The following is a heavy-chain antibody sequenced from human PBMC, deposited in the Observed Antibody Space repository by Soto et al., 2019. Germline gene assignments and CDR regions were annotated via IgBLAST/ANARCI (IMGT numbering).Heavy chain of an antibody. J-gene: IGHJ5*02. CDR2: ISSSSSNI. D-gene: IGHD2-8*02. Sequence: VQLAESGGGLVQPGGSLRLSCAASGFTLSSYAMNWVRQAPGKGLEWVSYISSSSSNIQYAGSVKGRFTISRDNAENSLYLQMNSVRDDDTAVYFCARDCSLGNRWCRWFDPWGQGTLVTVSS. V-gene: IGHV3-48*02. CDR3: ARDCSLGNRWCRWFDP. CDR1: GFTLSSYA.